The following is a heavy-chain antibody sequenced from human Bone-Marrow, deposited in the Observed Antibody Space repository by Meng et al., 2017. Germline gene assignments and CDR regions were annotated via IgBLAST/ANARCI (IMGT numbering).Heavy chain of an antibody. Sequence: QVRLVLSGAGVKKPGSSVKVSCKASGGTFSSYAISWVRQAPGQGLEWMGGIIPIFGTANYAQKFQGRVTITADESTSTAYMELSSLRSEDTAVYYCARTTGYSSSWYETFFDYWGQGTLVTVSS. V-gene: IGHV1-69*01. D-gene: IGHD6-13*01. CDR3: ARTTGYSSSWYETFFDY. CDR2: IIPIFGTA. CDR1: GGTFSSYA. J-gene: IGHJ4*02.